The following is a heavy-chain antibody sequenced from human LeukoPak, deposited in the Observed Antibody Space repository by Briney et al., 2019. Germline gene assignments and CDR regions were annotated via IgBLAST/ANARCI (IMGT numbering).Heavy chain of an antibody. V-gene: IGHV3-9*01. D-gene: IGHD3-3*01. CDR3: AKGFLESSYGMDV. J-gene: IGHJ6*02. Sequence: PGGSLRLSCAASGFTFDDYAMHWVRQAPGKGLEWVSGISWNSAGIGYADSVKGRFTISRDNAKNSLYLQMNSLRAEDTALYYCAKGFLESSYGMDVWGQGTTVTVSS. CDR2: ISWNSAGI. CDR1: GFTFDDYA.